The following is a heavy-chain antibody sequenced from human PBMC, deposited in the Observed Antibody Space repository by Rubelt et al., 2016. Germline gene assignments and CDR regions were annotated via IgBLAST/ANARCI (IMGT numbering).Heavy chain of an antibody. D-gene: IGHD6-13*01. J-gene: IGHJ4*02. Sequence: QVQLVESGGGVVQPGRSLRLSCAASGFTFSSYGMHWVRQAPGKGLEWVAVISYDGSNKYYADSVKGRFTISRDNSKSTLYLQMNSLRAEDTAVYYCAKDLGAEQQLVRMPCYWGQGTLVTVSS. CDR3: AKDLGAEQQLVRMPCY. CDR1: GFTFSSYG. CDR2: ISYDGSNK. V-gene: IGHV3-30*18.